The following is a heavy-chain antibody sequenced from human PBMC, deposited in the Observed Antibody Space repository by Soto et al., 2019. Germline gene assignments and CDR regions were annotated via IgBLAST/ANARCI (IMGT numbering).Heavy chain of an antibody. CDR2: VYQSGTA. Sequence: PSETLSLTCGVSGHSINSGFYWGWIRQSPGKGLEWIGSVYQSGTANYNPSFYNPSLKSRVAISVDTSENQFSMSLSSVTAADTAVYFCTSCTSTSCYPPGGLRHFDHWGQGALVTVSS. CDR1: GHSINSGFY. D-gene: IGHD2-2*01. J-gene: IGHJ4*02. CDR3: TSCTSTSCYPPGGLRHFDH. V-gene: IGHV4-38-2*01.